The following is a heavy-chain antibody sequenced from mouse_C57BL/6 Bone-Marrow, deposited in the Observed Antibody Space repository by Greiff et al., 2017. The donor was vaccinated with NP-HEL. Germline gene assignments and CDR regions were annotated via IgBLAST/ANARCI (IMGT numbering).Heavy chain of an antibody. CDR1: GFTFSDYY. D-gene: IGHD3-2*02. J-gene: IGHJ2*01. V-gene: IGHV5-16*01. Sequence: LQQSEGGLVQPGSSMKLSCTASGFTFSDYYMAWVRQVPEKGLEWVANINYDGSSTYYLDSLKSRFIISRDNAKNILYLQMSSLKSEDTATYYCARDQEGYFDYWGQGTTLTVSS. CDR3: ARDQEGYFDY. CDR2: INYDGSST.